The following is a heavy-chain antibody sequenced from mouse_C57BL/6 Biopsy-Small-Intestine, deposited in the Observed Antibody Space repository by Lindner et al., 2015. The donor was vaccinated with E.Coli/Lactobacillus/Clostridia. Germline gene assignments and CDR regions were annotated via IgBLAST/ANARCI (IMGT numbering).Heavy chain of an antibody. CDR1: GYTLTDYH. D-gene: IGHD2-10*01. CDR3: AKMDITSPTNKKGVDY. Sequence: SVKVSCKASGYTLTDYHMHWVRQAPGHGLEWMGWVNPNSGGTSYAQKFRGRVTMTRDTSISAAFMDLSSLTSDDTAVYYCAKMDITSPTNKKGVDYWGQGTLITVSS. CDR2: VNPNSGGT. J-gene: IGHJ4*01. V-gene: IGHV1-18*01.